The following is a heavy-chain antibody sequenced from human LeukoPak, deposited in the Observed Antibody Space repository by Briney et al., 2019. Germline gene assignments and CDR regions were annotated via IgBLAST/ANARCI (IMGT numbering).Heavy chain of an antibody. CDR3: AKHSWGATYRY. V-gene: IGHV3-23*01. Sequence: SGGSLRLSCAASGFTFSSYGMSWVRQAPGKGLEWVSAISGSGGSTYYADSVKGRFTISRDNSKNTLYLQMNSLRAEDTAVYYCAKHSWGATYRYWGQGTLVTVSS. CDR1: GFTFSSYG. CDR2: ISGSGGST. D-gene: IGHD1-26*01. J-gene: IGHJ4*02.